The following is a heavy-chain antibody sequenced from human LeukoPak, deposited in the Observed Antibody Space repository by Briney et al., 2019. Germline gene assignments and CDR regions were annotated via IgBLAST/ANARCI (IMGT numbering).Heavy chain of an antibody. CDR1: GGTFSSYA. CDR3: ARGHCSGGSCYRAPLSPTWFDP. CDR2: IIPIFGIA. V-gene: IGHV1-69*04. J-gene: IGHJ5*02. D-gene: IGHD2-15*01. Sequence: SVKVSCKASGGTFSSYAISWVRQAPGQGLEWMGRIIPIFGIANYAQKFQGRVTITADKSTSTAYMELSSLRSEDTAVYYCARGHCSGGSCYRAPLSPTWFDPWGQGTLVTVSS.